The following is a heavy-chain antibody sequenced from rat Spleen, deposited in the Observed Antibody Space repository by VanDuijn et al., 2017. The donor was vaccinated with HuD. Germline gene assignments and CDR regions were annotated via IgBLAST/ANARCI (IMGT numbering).Heavy chain of an antibody. CDR2: ISTGGGNT. CDR1: GFPFNNYW. V-gene: IGHV5-27*01. D-gene: IGHD1-6*01. J-gene: IGHJ2*01. Sequence: EVQLAESGGGLVQPGGSLKISCEVSGFPFNNYWMSWIRQAPTKGLEWVAYISTGGGNTYYRDSVKGRFTVSRDNAKSTLYLQMDSLRSEDTATYYCSTAGSFTDYYFAGGFDYWGQGVMVTVSS. CDR3: STAGSFTDYYFAGGFDY.